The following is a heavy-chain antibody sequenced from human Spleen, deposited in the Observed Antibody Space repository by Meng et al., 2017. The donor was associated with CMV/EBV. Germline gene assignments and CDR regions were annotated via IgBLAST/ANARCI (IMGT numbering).Heavy chain of an antibody. D-gene: IGHD3-3*01. Sequence: VSVVSNTSNGYYWSWIRQHPGKGLEWIGYIYYTGSTYHNPSLKSRLTISLDTSKNQISLKLSSVTAADTAVYYCATAEDGSGYHFDNWGQGTLVTVSS. CDR2: IYYTGST. V-gene: IGHV4-31*02. J-gene: IGHJ4*02. CDR3: ATAEDGSGYHFDN. CDR1: VVSNTSNGYY.